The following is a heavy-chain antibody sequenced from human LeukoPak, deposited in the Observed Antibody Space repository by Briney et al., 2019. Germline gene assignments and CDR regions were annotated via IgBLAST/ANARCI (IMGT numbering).Heavy chain of an antibody. V-gene: IGHV5-51*01. CDR2: IYPADSNT. CDR3: ARLDYSYYYMDV. Sequence: GESLQISCKGSGYSFTTSWIGWVRPMPGKGLDWMGIIYPADSNTRYTPSFQGHVTISADKSISTAYLQWSSLKASDSAMYYCARLDYSYYYMDVWGKGTTVTVSS. CDR1: GYSFTTSW. J-gene: IGHJ6*03. D-gene: IGHD4-11*01.